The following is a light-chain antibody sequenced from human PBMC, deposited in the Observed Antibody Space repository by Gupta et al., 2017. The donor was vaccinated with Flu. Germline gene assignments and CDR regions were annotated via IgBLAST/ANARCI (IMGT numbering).Light chain of an antibody. V-gene: IGKV3-11*01. Sequence: ASLSLSPGERATLSCRASQSVGSNLDWYKQRPGQAPRLLTCDASDRATGVPARFSDSGSGTDFTLTISSREREDFAVYYCQQRSNGPPITFGGGTRVEIK. J-gene: IGKJ4*01. CDR1: QSVGSN. CDR3: QQRSNGPPIT. CDR2: DAS.